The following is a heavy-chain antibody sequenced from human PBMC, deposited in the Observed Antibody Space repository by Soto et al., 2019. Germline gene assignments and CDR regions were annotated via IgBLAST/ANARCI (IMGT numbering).Heavy chain of an antibody. V-gene: IGHV1-18*01. CDR3: AREPQNHRDDAFDI. J-gene: IGHJ3*02. CDR2: INTYSGNT. CDR1: GYTFTSYG. Sequence: QVQLVQSGAEVKKPGASVKVSCKASGYTFTSYGISWVRQAPGQGLEWMGWINTYSGNTEYAQNRQGRVTMTTDTATSNVYMELRSLRSDDTAVYYCAREPQNHRDDAFDIWGQGAMVTVSS.